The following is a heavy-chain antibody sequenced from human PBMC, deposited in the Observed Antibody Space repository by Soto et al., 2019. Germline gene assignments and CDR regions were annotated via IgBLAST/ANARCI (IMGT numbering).Heavy chain of an antibody. CDR2: ISSSSSYI. CDR1: GFTFSSYS. V-gene: IGHV3-21*01. CDR3: ARGVGPRWSYYRSYFAY. J-gene: IGHJ4*02. Sequence: GGSLRLSCAASGFTFSSYSMNWVRRALGKGLEWVSSISSSSSYIYYADSVKGRFTISRDNAKNSLYLQMNSLRAEDTAVYYCARGVGPRWSYYRSYFAYSGQGTLVTVSS. D-gene: IGHD3-10*01.